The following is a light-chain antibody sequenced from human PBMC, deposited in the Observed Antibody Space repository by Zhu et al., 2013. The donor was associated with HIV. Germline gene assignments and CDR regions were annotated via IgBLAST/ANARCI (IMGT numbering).Light chain of an antibody. V-gene: IGKV3-11*01. J-gene: IGKJ1*01. CDR1: QSVSSY. Sequence: ESVLTQSPATLSLSPGERATLSCRASQSVSSYLAWYQHKPGQAPRLLIYDASNRATGIPARFSGTGSGTDFTLTISRLEPEDFALYYCQHYGGSSWTFGQGTKVEI. CDR2: DAS. CDR3: QHYGGSSWT.